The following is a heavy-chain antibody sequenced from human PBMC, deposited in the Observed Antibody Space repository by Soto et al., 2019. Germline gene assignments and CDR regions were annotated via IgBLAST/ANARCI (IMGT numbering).Heavy chain of an antibody. J-gene: IGHJ6*02. Sequence: QVQLVQSGAEVKKPGSSVKVSCKASGGPFSSYAISWVRQAPGQGLEWMGGIIPISDTTNYAQKFQGRVTITADESTSTAYMELSSLRSEDTAVYYCATSPGSSTSLEIYYYYYYGMDVWGQGTMVTVSS. V-gene: IGHV1-69*01. D-gene: IGHD2-2*01. CDR2: IIPISDTT. CDR3: ATSPGSSTSLEIYYYYYYGMDV. CDR1: GGPFSSYA.